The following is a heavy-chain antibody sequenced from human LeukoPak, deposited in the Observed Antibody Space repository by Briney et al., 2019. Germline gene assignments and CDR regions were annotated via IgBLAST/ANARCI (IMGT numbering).Heavy chain of an antibody. Sequence: RASVKVSCKASGYTFTGYYMHWVRQAPGQGLEWMGWINPNSGGTNYAQKFQGRVTMTRDTSISTAYMELRSLRSDDTAVYYCARGALIVATVVGDYWGQGTLVTVSS. J-gene: IGHJ4*02. CDR1: GYTFTGYY. D-gene: IGHD5-12*01. CDR2: INPNSGGT. CDR3: ARGALIVATVVGDY. V-gene: IGHV1-2*02.